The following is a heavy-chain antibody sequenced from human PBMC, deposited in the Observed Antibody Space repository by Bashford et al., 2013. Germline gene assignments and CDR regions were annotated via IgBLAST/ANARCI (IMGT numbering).Heavy chain of an antibody. CDR3: ARHTKLEWFDP. CDR2: IYYSGST. D-gene: IGHD3-9*01. V-gene: IGHV4-59*05. Sequence: SETLSLTCTVSGGSISSYYWSWIRQPAGKGLEWIGRIYYSGSTYYNPSLKSRVTISVDTSKNQFSLSLRSVTATDTAVYYCARHTKLEWFDPWGQGTLVTVSS. CDR1: GGSISSYY. J-gene: IGHJ5*02.